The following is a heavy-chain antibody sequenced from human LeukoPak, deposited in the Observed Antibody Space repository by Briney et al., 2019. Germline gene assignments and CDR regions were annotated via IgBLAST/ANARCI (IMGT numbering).Heavy chain of an antibody. J-gene: IGHJ6*03. D-gene: IGHD1-26*01. CDR3: ARDPVIVGAKLSYYYYYMDV. CDR2: IIPIFGTA. V-gene: IGHV1-69*13. Sequence: ASVKVSCKASGGTFSSYAISWVRQAPGQGLEWMGGIIPIFGTANYAQKFQGRVTITADESTSTAYMELSSLRSEDTAVYHCARDPVIVGAKLSYYYYYMDVWGKGTTVTVSS. CDR1: GGTFSSYA.